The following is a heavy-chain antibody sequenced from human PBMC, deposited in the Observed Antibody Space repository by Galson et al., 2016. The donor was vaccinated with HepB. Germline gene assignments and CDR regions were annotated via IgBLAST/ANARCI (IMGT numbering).Heavy chain of an antibody. CDR3: SRSQDCIDVECYSFSAY. CDR1: GFTFNAYA. D-gene: IGHD2-21*01. CDR2: ISRTSTTT. Sequence: SLRLSCAASGFTFNAYAMDWVRQAPGKGLEWVSHISRTSTTTHYADSVQGRFTLSRDNAKNSLFLQMNSLTADDTAVYYCSRSQDCIDVECYSFSAYWGQGTLVTVSS. J-gene: IGHJ4*02. V-gene: IGHV3-48*01.